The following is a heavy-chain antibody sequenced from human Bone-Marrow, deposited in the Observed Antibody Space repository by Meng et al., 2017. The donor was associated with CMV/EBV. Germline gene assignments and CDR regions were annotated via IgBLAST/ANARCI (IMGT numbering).Heavy chain of an antibody. CDR3: ARLIAREANWFDP. Sequence: ASVKVSCKASGYTFTSYDINWVRQATGQGLEWMGWMNPNSGNTGYAQKFQGRVTMTRNTSISTAYMELSSLRSEDTAVYYCARLIAREANWFDPWGQGTRVTVSS. CDR2: MNPNSGNT. V-gene: IGHV1-8*01. J-gene: IGHJ5*02. CDR1: GYTFTSYD. D-gene: IGHD2-21*01.